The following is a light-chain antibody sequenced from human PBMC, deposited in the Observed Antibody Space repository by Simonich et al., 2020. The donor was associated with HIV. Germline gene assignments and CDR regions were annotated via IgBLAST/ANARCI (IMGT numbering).Light chain of an antibody. CDR2: GAP. CDR1: QRVLYSSNSKNY. J-gene: IGKJ5*01. Sequence: DIVMTQSPDSLAVSLGERATINCKSSQRVLYSSNSKNYLAWYQQKPGQLPKLLIYGAPTRESGVPDRFSGSGSGTEFTLTISSIHSEDFAVYYCQQYNTWVSITFGQGTRLEMK. V-gene: IGKV4-1*01. CDR3: QQYNTWVSIT.